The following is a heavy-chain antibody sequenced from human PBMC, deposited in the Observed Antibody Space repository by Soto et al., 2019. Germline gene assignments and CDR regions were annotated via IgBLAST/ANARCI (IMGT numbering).Heavy chain of an antibody. V-gene: IGHV3-21*01. Sequence: GGSLRLSCAASGFTFSSYSMNWFRQAPGKGLEWVSSISSSSSYIYYADSVKGRFTVSRDNAKNSLYLQMNSLRAEDTAVYYCARDGVQLLSADYYYYGMDVWGQGTTVTVSS. J-gene: IGHJ6*02. CDR3: ARDGVQLLSADYYYYGMDV. CDR1: GFTFSSYS. D-gene: IGHD2-2*01. CDR2: ISSSSSYI.